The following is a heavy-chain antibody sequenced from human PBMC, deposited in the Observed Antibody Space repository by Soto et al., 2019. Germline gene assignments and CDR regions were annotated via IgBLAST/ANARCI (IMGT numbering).Heavy chain of an antibody. CDR3: ARPSYSSSWFGAFDI. CDR2: INYSGST. V-gene: IGHV4-59*07. J-gene: IGHJ3*02. Sequence: QVQLQESGPGLVKPSDTLSLTCTVSGGSITSYYWSWIRQPPGKGLEWIGYINYSGSTNYNPSLKSRVTISVDTSKNQFSLKLSSVTAADTAVYYCARPSYSSSWFGAFDIWGQGTMVTVSS. CDR1: GGSITSYY. D-gene: IGHD6-13*01.